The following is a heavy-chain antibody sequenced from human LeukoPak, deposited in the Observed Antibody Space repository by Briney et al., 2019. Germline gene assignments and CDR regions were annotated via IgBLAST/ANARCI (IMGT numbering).Heavy chain of an antibody. CDR3: ARVVGAMDY. Sequence: PGGSETLLCAASGFTFSSYAMHWVRQAPGKGLEWVAFISYDGSNKYYADSVKGRLTISRDNSKNTLYLQMNSLRAEDTAVYYCARVVGAMDYWGQGTLVTVSS. D-gene: IGHD1-26*01. CDR2: ISYDGSNK. V-gene: IGHV3-30-3*01. J-gene: IGHJ4*02. CDR1: GFTFSSYA.